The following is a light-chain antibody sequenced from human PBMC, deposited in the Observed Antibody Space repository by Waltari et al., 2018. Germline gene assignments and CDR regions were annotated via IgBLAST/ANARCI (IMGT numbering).Light chain of an antibody. J-gene: IGLJ2*01. CDR1: SSDVGTSNL. CDR2: EVS. V-gene: IGLV2-23*02. Sequence: QSALTQPASVSASPGQSITISCTGTSSDVGTSNLLSWYQQHPGKAPKLMIYEVSKRPSGVSNRFSGSKSGNTASLTISGLQAEDEADYYCCSYAGSSTFVVFGGGTKLTVL. CDR3: CSYAGSSTFVV.